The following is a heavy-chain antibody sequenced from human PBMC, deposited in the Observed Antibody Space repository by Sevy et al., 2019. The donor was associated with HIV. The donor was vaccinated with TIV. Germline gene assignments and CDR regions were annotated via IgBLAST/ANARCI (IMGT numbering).Heavy chain of an antibody. CDR3: ARDLPPSATTVAHFDC. V-gene: IGHV3-48*03. D-gene: IGHD4-17*01. Sequence: GGSLRLSCTASGLPFSSYEMNWVRQAPGKGLEWVSYITNSGTTKYYSDSVRGRFTISRDNARNSLHLQMNSLRAEDTAVYYCARDLPPSATTVAHFDCWGQGTLVTVSS. J-gene: IGHJ4*02. CDR1: GLPFSSYE. CDR2: ITNSGTTK.